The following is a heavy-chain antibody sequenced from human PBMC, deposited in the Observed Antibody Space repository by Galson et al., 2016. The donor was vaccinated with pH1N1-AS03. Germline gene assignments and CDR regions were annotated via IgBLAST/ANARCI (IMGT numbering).Heavy chain of an antibody. D-gene: IGHD2-2*01. CDR2: TTSKTDGGTI. CDR1: GFTFSSYS. Sequence: SLRLSCAAFGFTFSSYSMNWVRQAPGKGLEWVGRTTSKTDGGTIDYAAPAKYRFTISRHDSIDTLFLQMSSLKTEDTAVYYCTAIYCSSRDYCYYYWGQGALVTVSS. V-gene: IGHV3-15*01. J-gene: IGHJ4*02. CDR3: TAIYCSSRDYCYYY.